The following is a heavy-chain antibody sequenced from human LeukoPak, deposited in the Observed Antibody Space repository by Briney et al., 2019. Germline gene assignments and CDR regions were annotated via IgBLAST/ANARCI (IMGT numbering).Heavy chain of an antibody. CDR2: IHYSGST. J-gene: IGHJ4*02. CDR3: ARTIQPKYYFDY. CDR1: GGSISSYH. V-gene: IGHV4-59*01. D-gene: IGHD5-18*01. Sequence: TSETLSLTCTVSGGSISSYHWNWIRQPPGKGLEWIGYIHYSGSTDYNPSLKSRVTISVDTSKNQFSLKLSSVTAADTAVYYCARTIQPKYYFDYWGQGTLVTVSS.